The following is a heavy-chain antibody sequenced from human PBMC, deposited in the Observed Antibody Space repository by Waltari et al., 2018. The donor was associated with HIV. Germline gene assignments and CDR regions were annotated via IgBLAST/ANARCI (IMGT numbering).Heavy chain of an antibody. J-gene: IGHJ4*02. V-gene: IGHV1-8*01. D-gene: IGHD6-13*01. Sequence: QVQLVQSGAEVKKPGASVKVTCKASGYTFTSYDINWMRQATGQGLEWMGWMNPNSGNTGYAQKFQGRVTMTRNTSISTAYMELSSLRSEDTAVYYCARGDSSSWYYPYDSLGDGIDYWGQGTLVTVSS. CDR1: GYTFTSYD. CDR2: MNPNSGNT. CDR3: ARGDSSSWYYPYDSLGDGIDY.